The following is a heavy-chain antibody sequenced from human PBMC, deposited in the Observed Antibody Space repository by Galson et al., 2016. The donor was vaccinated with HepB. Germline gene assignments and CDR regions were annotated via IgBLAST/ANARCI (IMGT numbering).Heavy chain of an antibody. V-gene: IGHV4-34*01. Sequence: ETLSLTCGVYGGSFSSYYWNWLRQAPGKGLEWIGEINHSGSTNYNPSLKSRVTISVDPSKKQFSLNLTSVPAADTAVYFCATDVVVTATDGFDFWGQGTMVTVSS. CDR2: INHSGST. CDR1: GGSFSSYY. D-gene: IGHD2-21*02. J-gene: IGHJ3*01. CDR3: ATDVVVTATDGFDF.